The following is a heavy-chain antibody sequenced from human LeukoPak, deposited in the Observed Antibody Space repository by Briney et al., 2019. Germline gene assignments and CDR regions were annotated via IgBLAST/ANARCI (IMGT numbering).Heavy chain of an antibody. CDR1: GYTFTSYD. J-gene: IGHJ4*02. V-gene: IGHV1-8*01. Sequence: ASVKVSCKASGYTFTSYDINWVRQATGQGLEWMGWMNPNSGNTGYAQKFQGRVNMTRNTSISTAYMELSSLRSEDTAVYYCARAPRRLYDSSGYYPPPEYWGQGTLVTVSS. D-gene: IGHD3-22*01. CDR3: ARAPRRLYDSSGYYPPPEY. CDR2: MNPNSGNT.